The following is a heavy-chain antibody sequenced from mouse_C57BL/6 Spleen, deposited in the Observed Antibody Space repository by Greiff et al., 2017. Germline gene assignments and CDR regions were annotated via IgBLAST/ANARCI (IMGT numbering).Heavy chain of an antibody. CDR2: IYPGDGDT. CDR3: ARYGYGYAMDY. CDR1: GYAFSSSW. V-gene: IGHV1-82*01. D-gene: IGHD2-2*01. Sequence: QVQLQQSGPELVKPGASVKISCKASGYAFSSSWMNWVKQRPGKGLEWIGRIYPGDGDTNYNGKFKGKATLTADKTSSTAYMQLSSLASEDSAVYFCARYGYGYAMDYWGQGTSVTVSS. J-gene: IGHJ4*01.